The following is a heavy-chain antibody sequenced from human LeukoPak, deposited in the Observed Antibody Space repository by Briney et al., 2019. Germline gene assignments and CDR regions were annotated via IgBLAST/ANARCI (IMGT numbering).Heavy chain of an antibody. D-gene: IGHD5-12*01. Sequence: GGSLRLSCAASGSTFSSYGMHWVRQAPGKGLEWVAVISYDGSNKYYADSVKGRFTISRDNSKNTLYLQMNSLRAEDTAVYYCAKEKWLRSYNWFDPWGQGTLVTVSS. CDR1: GSTFSSYG. CDR3: AKEKWLRSYNWFDP. CDR2: ISYDGSNK. V-gene: IGHV3-30*18. J-gene: IGHJ5*02.